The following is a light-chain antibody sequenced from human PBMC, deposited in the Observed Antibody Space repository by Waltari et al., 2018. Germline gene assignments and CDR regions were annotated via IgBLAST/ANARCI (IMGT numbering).Light chain of an antibody. CDR2: EVS. J-gene: IGLJ1*01. CDR3: SSYTSSSPYV. V-gene: IGLV2-14*01. CDR1: RSGVGGDHY. Sequence: QSALTQPASVSGSPGRASTLSCTGTRSGVGGDHYVAWYQQHPGKAPTLMIYEVSNRPSGVSHRFSGSKSGNTASLTISGLQAEDEADYYCSSYTSSSPYVFGTGTKVTVL.